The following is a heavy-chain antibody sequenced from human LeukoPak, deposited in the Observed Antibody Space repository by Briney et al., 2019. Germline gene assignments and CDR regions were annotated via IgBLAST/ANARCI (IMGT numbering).Heavy chain of an antibody. Sequence: GRSLRLSCAASGFTFSSDGMHWVRQAPGKGLEWVAVIWYDGSNKYYADSVKGRFTISRDNSKNTLYLQMNSLRAEDTAVYYCAKDPSYAPLYSFDYWGQGTLVTVSS. D-gene: IGHD2-2*01. CDR3: AKDPSYAPLYSFDY. V-gene: IGHV3-33*06. J-gene: IGHJ4*02. CDR2: IWYDGSNK. CDR1: GFTFSSDG.